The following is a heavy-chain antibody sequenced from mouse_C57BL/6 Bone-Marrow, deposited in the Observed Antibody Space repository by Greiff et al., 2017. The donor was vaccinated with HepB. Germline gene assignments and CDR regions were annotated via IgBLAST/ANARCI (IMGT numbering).Heavy chain of an antibody. CDR1: GYTFTSYW. J-gene: IGHJ4*01. CDR2: IHPNSGST. CDR3: ASYYYGSLYAMDY. Sequence: VKLQQPGAELVKPGASVKLSCKASGYTFTSYWMHWVKQRPGQGLEWIGMIHPNSGSTNYNEKFKSKATLTVDKSSSTAYMQLSSLTSEDSAVYYCASYYYGSLYAMDYWGQGTSVTVSS. D-gene: IGHD1-1*01. V-gene: IGHV1-64*01.